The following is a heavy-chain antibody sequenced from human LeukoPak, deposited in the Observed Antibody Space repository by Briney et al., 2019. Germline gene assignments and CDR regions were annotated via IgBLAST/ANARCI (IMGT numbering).Heavy chain of an antibody. CDR2: IFGSGGSA. J-gene: IGHJ5*02. V-gene: IGHV3-23*01. CDR3: AKTTTGYSSGRYPAWPIDH. CDR1: GFTFGSYA. Sequence: PGGSLRLSCAASGFTFGSYAMYWVRQAPGKGLEWVSGIFGSGGSAHYADSVKGRFTISRDNSKNTVYLQMDSLRVEDTAIYYCAKTTTGYSSGRYPAWPIDHWDQGTLVTVSS. D-gene: IGHD2-15*01.